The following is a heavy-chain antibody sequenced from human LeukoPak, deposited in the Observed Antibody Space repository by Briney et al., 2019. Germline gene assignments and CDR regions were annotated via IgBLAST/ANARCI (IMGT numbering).Heavy chain of an antibody. V-gene: IGHV4-59*12. CDR3: ATGGGYLYAAEYFQH. J-gene: IGHJ1*01. Sequence: PSETLSLTCTVSGGSISSYYWSWIRQPPGRGLEWIGYIYYSGSTNYNPSLKSRVTISVDTSKNQFSLKLSSVTAADTAVYYCATGGGYLYAAEYFQHWGQGTLVTVSS. CDR1: GGSISSYY. CDR2: IYYSGST. D-gene: IGHD3-22*01.